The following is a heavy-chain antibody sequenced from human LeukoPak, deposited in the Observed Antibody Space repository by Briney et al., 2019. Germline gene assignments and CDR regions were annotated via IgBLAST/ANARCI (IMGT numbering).Heavy chain of an antibody. Sequence: ASVKVSFKASVCTFSIYAISWVRQAPGQGLELMGGIIPIFGTANYPQKFQGRVTITADESTSTAYMELSSLRSEDTAVYYCARVIVTYYDSSGYPPRYFDYWGQGTLVTVSS. CDR2: IIPIFGTA. CDR3: ARVIVTYYDSSGYPPRYFDY. CDR1: VCTFSIYA. J-gene: IGHJ4*02. V-gene: IGHV1-69*13. D-gene: IGHD3-22*01.